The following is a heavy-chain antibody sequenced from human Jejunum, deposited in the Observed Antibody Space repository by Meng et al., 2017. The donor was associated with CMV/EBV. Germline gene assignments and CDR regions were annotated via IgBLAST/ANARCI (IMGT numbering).Heavy chain of an antibody. CDR2: IRGSGRTT. Sequence: AASGFTFSNYALSWVRQAPGKGLAWLSSIRGSGRTTYYADSVRGRLTISRDNSKNTLYLQVNSLRAEDTAVYFCAKEGYSNDLDYWGQGTLVTVSS. D-gene: IGHD4-11*01. CDR3: AKEGYSNDLDY. J-gene: IGHJ4*02. CDR1: GFTFSNYA. V-gene: IGHV3-23*01.